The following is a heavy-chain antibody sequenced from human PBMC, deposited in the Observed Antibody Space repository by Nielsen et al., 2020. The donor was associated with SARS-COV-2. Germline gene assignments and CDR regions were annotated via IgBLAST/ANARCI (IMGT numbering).Heavy chain of an antibody. Sequence: GESLKISCAASGFTSSSYGMHWVRQAPGKRLEWVAVISYDGSNKYYADSVKGRFTISRDNSKNTLYLQMNSLRAEDTAVYYCAKIYISSGPDYWGQGTLVTVSS. J-gene: IGHJ4*02. D-gene: IGHD6-19*01. V-gene: IGHV3-30*18. CDR1: GFTSSSYG. CDR3: AKIYISSGPDY. CDR2: ISYDGSNK.